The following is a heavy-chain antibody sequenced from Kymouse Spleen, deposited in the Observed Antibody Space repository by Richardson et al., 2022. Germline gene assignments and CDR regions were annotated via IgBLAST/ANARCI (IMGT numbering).Heavy chain of an antibody. Sequence: QVQLQQWGAGLLKPSETLSLTCAVYGGSFSGYYWSWIRQPPGKGLEWIGEINHSGSTNYNPSLKSRVTISVDTSKNQFSLKLSSVTAADTAVYYCARATYYDILTYFDYWGQGTLVTVSS. CDR3: ARATYYDILTYFDY. J-gene: IGHJ4*02. D-gene: IGHD3-9*01. CDR1: GGSFSGYY. CDR2: INHSGST. V-gene: IGHV4-34*01.